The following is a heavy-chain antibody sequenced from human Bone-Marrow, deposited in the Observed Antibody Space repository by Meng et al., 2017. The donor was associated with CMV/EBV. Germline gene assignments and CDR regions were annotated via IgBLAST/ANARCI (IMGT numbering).Heavy chain of an antibody. CDR1: GFTFSSYS. Sequence: GESLKISCAASGFTFSSYSMNWVRQAPGKGLEWVSSISSSSSYIYYADSVKGRFTISRDNSKNTLYLQMNSLRAEDTAVYYCARESIAVDGGFDYWGQGTLVTVSS. J-gene: IGHJ4*02. CDR3: ARESIAVDGGFDY. D-gene: IGHD6-19*01. V-gene: IGHV3-21*01. CDR2: ISSSSSYI.